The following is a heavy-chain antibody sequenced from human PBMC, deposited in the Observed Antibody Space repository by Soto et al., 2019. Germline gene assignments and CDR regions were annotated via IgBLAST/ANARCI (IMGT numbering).Heavy chain of an antibody. D-gene: IGHD6-19*01. CDR3: ARQRYNSGPTDNDMDV. Sequence: PGESLKISCKGSGYDFATYWIGWVRQMPGKGLEWMGIIYPSDSDTKYSPSFQGQVTISVDKSISTAYLQWSSLKASDTAMYYCARQRYNSGPTDNDMDVWGQGTTVTVSS. CDR2: IYPSDSDT. CDR1: GYDFATYW. J-gene: IGHJ6*02. V-gene: IGHV5-51*01.